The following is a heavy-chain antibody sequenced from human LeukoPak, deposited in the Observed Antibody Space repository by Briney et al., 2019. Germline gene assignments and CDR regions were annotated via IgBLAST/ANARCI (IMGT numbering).Heavy chain of an antibody. V-gene: IGHV4-4*07. CDR2: IYVTDLI. CDR3: ARGFGSGTSPFDN. D-gene: IGHD3-10*01. CDR1: GGPLRSNY. J-gene: IGHJ4*02. Sequence: SGTLSLTCTVSGGPLRSNYWSWIRQTGGKGLEWIGRIYVTDLINYNPSLKSRVTISVDMSKNQLSLNLTSVTAADTATYYCARGFGSGTSPFDNWGRGTLVTVSS.